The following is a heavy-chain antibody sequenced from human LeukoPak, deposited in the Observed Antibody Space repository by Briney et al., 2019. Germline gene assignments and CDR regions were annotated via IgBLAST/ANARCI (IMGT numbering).Heavy chain of an antibody. V-gene: IGHV3-23*01. Sequence: GGSLRLSCAASGFIFSSYAMSLVRQAPGKGLEWVSAISGSGGSTYNADSVKGRFTISRDNSKNTLYLQMHSLRAEDTAVYYCAKDRAGWGSSYGFDYWGQGTLVTVSS. D-gene: IGHD6-6*01. J-gene: IGHJ4*02. CDR3: AKDRAGWGSSYGFDY. CDR2: ISGSGGST. CDR1: GFIFSSYA.